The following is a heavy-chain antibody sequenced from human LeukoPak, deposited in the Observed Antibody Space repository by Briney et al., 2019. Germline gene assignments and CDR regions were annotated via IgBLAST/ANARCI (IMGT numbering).Heavy chain of an antibody. Sequence: ASVKVSCKASGYTFTSYYMHWVRQAPGQGLEWMGIINPSGGSTSYAQKFQGRVTMTRDTSTSTVYMELSSLRSEDTAVFYCAKAIFGVVGIFDQRGQGTLVTVSS. D-gene: IGHD3-3*02. CDR3: AKAIFGVVGIFDQ. V-gene: IGHV1-46*03. CDR2: INPSGGST. J-gene: IGHJ4*02. CDR1: GYTFTSYY.